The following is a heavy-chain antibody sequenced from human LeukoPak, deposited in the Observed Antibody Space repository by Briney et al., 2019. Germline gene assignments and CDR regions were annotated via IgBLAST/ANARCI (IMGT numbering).Heavy chain of an antibody. CDR1: GYTFTGYY. D-gene: IGHD3-22*01. CDR2: INPNSGGT. V-gene: IGHV1-2*02. CDR3: ARDKTRFTYYDSSGYYYGY. Sequence: AASVKVSCKASGYTFTGYYMHWVRQAPGQGLEWMGWINPNSGGTNYAQKFQGRVTMTRDTSISTAYMELSRLRSDDTAVYYCARDKTRFTYYDSSGYYYGYWGQGTLVTVSS. J-gene: IGHJ4*02.